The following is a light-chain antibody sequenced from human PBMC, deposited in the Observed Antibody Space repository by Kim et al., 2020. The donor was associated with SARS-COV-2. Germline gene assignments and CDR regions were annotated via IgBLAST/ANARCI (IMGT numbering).Light chain of an antibody. CDR3: KQYANIPYT. J-gene: IGKJ2*01. CDR2: RAS. CDR1: QDISNH. V-gene: IGKV1-33*01. Sequence: DIQMTQSPSSLSASVGDRVTITCQASQDISNHLNWYQQKPGKAPKLLIYRASTLETGGPSRFSGSGSGTHFTFTISSLQPDDIATYYCKQYANIPYTFGQGTKLEI.